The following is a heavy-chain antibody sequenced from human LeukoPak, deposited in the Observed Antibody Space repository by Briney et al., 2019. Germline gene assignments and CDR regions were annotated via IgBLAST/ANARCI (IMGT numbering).Heavy chain of an antibody. J-gene: IGHJ4*02. Sequence: PGASLRLSCAASGFPFRNYPMSWVRQAPGKGLEWFPAFTGSGGNTSYADSVKGRFTISRQNSKNTVFLQMNSLRAGDTAVYYCAKWGDYDVLTGYYGSDYWGQGTLVTVSS. CDR2: FTGSGGNT. CDR3: AKWGDYDVLTGYYGSDY. D-gene: IGHD3-9*01. V-gene: IGHV3-23*01. CDR1: GFPFRNYP.